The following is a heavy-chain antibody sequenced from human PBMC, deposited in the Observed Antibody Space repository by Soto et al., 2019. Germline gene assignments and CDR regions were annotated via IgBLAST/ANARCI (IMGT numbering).Heavy chain of an antibody. V-gene: IGHV2-26*01. J-gene: IGHJ3*02. CDR2: IFSNDEK. D-gene: IGHD6-13*01. Sequence: SGPTLVNPTETLTLTCTVSGFSLSNARMGVSWIRQPPGKALEWLAHIFSNDEKSYSTSLKSRLTISKDTSKSQVVLTMTNMDPVDTATYYCARIWRVEQQHDAFDIWGQGTMVTVSS. CDR1: GFSLSNARMG. CDR3: ARIWRVEQQHDAFDI.